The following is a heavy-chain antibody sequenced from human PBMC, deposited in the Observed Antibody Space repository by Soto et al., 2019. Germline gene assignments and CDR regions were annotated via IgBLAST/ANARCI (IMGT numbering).Heavy chain of an antibody. CDR1: GGSISSGDYY. J-gene: IGHJ4*02. CDR3: ARESGVDYGSGSPDY. D-gene: IGHD3-10*01. CDR2: IYYSGST. V-gene: IGHV4-30-4*01. Sequence: QVQLQESGPGLVKPSQTLSLTCTVSGGSISSGDYYWSWIRQPPGKGLEWIGYIYYSGSTYYNPSLKSRVTISVDTSKNQFSLKLSSVTAADTAVYYWARESGVDYGSGSPDYWGQGTLVTVSS.